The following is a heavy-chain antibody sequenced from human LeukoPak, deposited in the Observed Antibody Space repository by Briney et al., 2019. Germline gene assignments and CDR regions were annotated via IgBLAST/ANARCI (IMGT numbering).Heavy chain of an antibody. Sequence: GGSLRLSCAASGCTFSSYSMNWVRQAPGKGLEWVSYISSSSSTIYYADSVKGRFTISRDNAKNSLYLQMNSLRAEDTAVYYCARGCIAAAGRLLDYWGQGTLVTVSS. CDR2: ISSSSSTI. D-gene: IGHD6-13*01. V-gene: IGHV3-48*01. CDR1: GCTFSSYS. CDR3: ARGCIAAAGRLLDY. J-gene: IGHJ4*02.